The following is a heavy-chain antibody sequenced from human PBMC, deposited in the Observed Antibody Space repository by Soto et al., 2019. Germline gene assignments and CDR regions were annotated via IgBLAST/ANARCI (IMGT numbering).Heavy chain of an antibody. J-gene: IGHJ6*02. V-gene: IGHV3-30*18. CDR2: ISYDGSNK. CDR1: GFTFSSYG. CDR3: AKDLSSGYLVYYGMDV. D-gene: IGHD3-22*01. Sequence: LRLSCAASGFTFSSYGMHWVRQAPGKGLEWVAVISYDGSNKYYADSVKGRFTISRDNSKNTLYLQMNSLRAEDTAVYYCAKDLSSGYLVYYGMDVRAQRTTVTVSS.